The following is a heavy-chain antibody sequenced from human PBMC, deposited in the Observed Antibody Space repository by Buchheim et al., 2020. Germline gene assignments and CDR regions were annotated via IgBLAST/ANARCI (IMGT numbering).Heavy chain of an antibody. J-gene: IGHJ6*02. CDR2: MNPNSGNT. CDR3: ARTGYCSSTSCYGDYYYGMDV. V-gene: IGHV1-8*01. Sequence: QVQLVQSGAEVKKPGASVKVSCKASGYSFTSYDINWVRQATGQGLEWMGWMNPNSGNTGYAQKFQGRVTMTRNTSISTAYMELSSLRSEDTAVYYCARTGYCSSTSCYGDYYYGMDVWGQGTT. CDR1: GYSFTSYD. D-gene: IGHD2-2*01.